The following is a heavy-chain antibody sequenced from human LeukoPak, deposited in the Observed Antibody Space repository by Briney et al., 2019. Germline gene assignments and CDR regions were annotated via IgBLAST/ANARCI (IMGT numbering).Heavy chain of an antibody. CDR3: AISDAARLYSDWFDP. D-gene: IGHD6-6*01. CDR1: GYTFTGYY. CDR2: INPNSGGT. V-gene: IGHV1-2*02. Sequence: GASVKVSCKASGYTFTGYYMHWVRQAPGQGLEWMGWINPNSGGTNYAQKFQGRVTMTRDTSISTAYMELSRLRSDDTAVYYCAISDAARLYSDWFDPWGQGTLVTVSS. J-gene: IGHJ5*02.